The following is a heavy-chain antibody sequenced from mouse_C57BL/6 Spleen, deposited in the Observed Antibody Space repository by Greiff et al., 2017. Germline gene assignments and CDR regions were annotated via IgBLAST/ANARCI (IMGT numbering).Heavy chain of an antibody. Sequence: QVQLQQPGAELVRPGSSVKLSCKASGYTFTSYWMDWVKQRPGQGLEWIGNIYPSDSETHYNQKFKDKATLTVDKSSSTAYMQLSSLTSEDSAVYYCARRSYYSNYAMDYWGQGTSVTV. CDR1: GYTFTSYW. J-gene: IGHJ4*01. CDR2: IYPSDSET. D-gene: IGHD2-5*01. V-gene: IGHV1-61*01. CDR3: ARRSYYSNYAMDY.